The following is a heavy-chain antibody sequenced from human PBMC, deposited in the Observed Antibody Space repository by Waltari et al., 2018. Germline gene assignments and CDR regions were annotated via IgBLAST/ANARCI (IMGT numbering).Heavy chain of an antibody. Sequence: EVQVVESGGDLVQPGGSLRLSCAASGFTFSDYWMGWVRQAPGKGLEWVANIKKDGRTKYDVDSVKGRFTISRDNAKDSLFLQMNSLRAEDTAVYYCARHGDFCFDFWGQGIVVTVSS. CDR2: IKKDGRTK. V-gene: IGHV3-7*01. CDR3: ARHGDFCFDF. CDR1: GFTFSDYW. J-gene: IGHJ4*02. D-gene: IGHD4-17*01.